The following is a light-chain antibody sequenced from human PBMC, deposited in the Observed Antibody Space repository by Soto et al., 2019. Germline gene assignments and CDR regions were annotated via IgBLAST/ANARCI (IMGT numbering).Light chain of an antibody. CDR1: SSNIGSNT. J-gene: IGLJ2*01. CDR3: AAWDDSLNGPA. Sequence: QSVLTQPPSASGTPGQRVTISCSGSSSNIGSNTVNWYQQLPGTAPKLLIYSNNQRPSGVPDRFSGSKSGTSASLAISGLQSEDGADYYCAAWDDSLNGPAFGGGTKVTVL. V-gene: IGLV1-44*01. CDR2: SNN.